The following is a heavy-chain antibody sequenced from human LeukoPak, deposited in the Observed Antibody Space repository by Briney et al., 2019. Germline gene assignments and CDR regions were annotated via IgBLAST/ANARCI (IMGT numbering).Heavy chain of an antibody. CDR3: ARENITMVRGATYFDY. D-gene: IGHD3-10*01. CDR2: INPNSGGT. Sequence: ASVKVSCKASGYTFTGYYMHWVRQAPGQGLEWMGWINPNSGGTNYAQKFQGRVTMTRDTSISTAYMELSRLRSDDTAVYYCARENITMVRGATYFDYWGQGTLVTVSS. CDR1: GYTFTGYY. J-gene: IGHJ4*02. V-gene: IGHV1-2*02.